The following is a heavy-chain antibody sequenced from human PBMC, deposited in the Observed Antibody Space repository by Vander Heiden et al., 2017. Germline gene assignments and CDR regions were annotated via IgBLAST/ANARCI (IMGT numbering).Heavy chain of an antibody. J-gene: IGHJ4*02. CDR1: GFTFSSSG. D-gene: IGHD6-6*01. V-gene: IGHV3-33*01. Sequence: QVQLVESGGDVVQPGRSLRLSCAASGFTFSSSGMHWVRQAPGKGLEWVAVIWYDGSNKYYADSVKGRFTISRDNSKNTLYLQMNSLRAEDTAVYYCARGPSSSSGNYFDYWGQGTLVTVSS. CDR2: IWYDGSNK. CDR3: ARGPSSSSGNYFDY.